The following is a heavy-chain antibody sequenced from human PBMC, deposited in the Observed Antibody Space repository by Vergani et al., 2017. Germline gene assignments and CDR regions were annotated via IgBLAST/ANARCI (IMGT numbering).Heavy chain of an antibody. V-gene: IGHV3-23*01. Sequence: EVQLLESGGGLVLPGGSLRLSCAASGFTFSSYAMSWVRQAPGKGLEWVSAISGSGGSTYYADSVKGRFTISRDNSKNTVYLQMNSLRAEDRAVYYCAKCPERYSRGSYGYALDIWGQGTMVTVSS. CDR3: AKCPERYSRGSYGYALDI. CDR1: GFTFSSYA. J-gene: IGHJ3*02. D-gene: IGHD6-19*01. CDR2: ISGSGGST.